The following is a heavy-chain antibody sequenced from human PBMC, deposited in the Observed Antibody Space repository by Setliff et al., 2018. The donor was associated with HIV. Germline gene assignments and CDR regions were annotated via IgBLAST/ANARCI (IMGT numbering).Heavy chain of an antibody. J-gene: IGHJ6*02. CDR1: GFTFKNNW. CDR3: ARGTGYSGACYVRKAYYAMDV. D-gene: IGHD2-21*02. CDR2: IKQDGSEK. V-gene: IGHV3-7*01. Sequence: PGGSLRLSCAASGFTFKNNWMSWVRQAPGKGLEWVANIKQDGSEKYYVDSVKGRFTVSRDNAKNSLYLQMNSLRADDTAVYYCARGTGYSGACYVRKAYYAMDVWGQGTTVTVSS.